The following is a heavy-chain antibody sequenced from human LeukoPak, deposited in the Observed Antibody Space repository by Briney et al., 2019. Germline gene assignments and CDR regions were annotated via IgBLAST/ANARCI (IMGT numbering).Heavy chain of an antibody. CDR3: AKDRCSSTSCHLDY. J-gene: IGHJ4*02. Sequence: GGSLRLSCAASGFTFSSYGMRWVRQAPGKGLEWVAVISYDGSNKYYADSVKGRFTISRDNSKNTLYLQMNSLRAEDTAVYYCAKDRCSSTSCHLDYWGQGTLVTVSS. V-gene: IGHV3-30*18. CDR1: GFTFSSYG. CDR2: ISYDGSNK. D-gene: IGHD2-2*01.